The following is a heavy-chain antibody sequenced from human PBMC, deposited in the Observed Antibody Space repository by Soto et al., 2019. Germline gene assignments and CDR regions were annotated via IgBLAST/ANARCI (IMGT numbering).Heavy chain of an antibody. CDR3: ERDKDIVLMVYAPYYYYGMDV. V-gene: IGHV1-69*01. CDR2: IIPIFGTA. Sequence: QVQLVQSGAEVKKPGSSVKVSCKASGGTFSSYAISWVRQAPGQGLEWMGGIIPIFGTANYAQKFQGRVTITADESTSTAYRELSSLRSEDTAVYYCERDKDIVLMVYAPYYYYGMDVWGQGTTVTVSS. D-gene: IGHD2-8*01. J-gene: IGHJ6*02. CDR1: GGTFSSYA.